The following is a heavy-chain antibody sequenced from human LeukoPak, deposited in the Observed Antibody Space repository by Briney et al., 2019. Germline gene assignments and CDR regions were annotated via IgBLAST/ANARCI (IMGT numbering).Heavy chain of an antibody. V-gene: IGHV3-23*01. J-gene: IGHJ4*02. CDR3: AKDKIVVAGNFDY. Sequence: GGSLRLSCAASGLTLSTYAMSWVRQAPGRGREWVSAISGGGGSTYYADSVKGRFIISRDNSKNTLYLQMNSLRAEDTAVYYCAKDKIVVAGNFDYWGQGTLVTVSS. CDR1: GLTLSTYA. CDR2: ISGGGGST. D-gene: IGHD3-22*01.